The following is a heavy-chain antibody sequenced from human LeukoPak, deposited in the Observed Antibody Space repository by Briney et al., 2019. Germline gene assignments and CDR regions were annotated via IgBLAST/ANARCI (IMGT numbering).Heavy chain of an antibody. CDR1: GGSFSSSIYY. J-gene: IGHJ4*02. Sequence: SETLSLTCTVSGGSFSSSIYYWGWLRQPPGKGLEWIGSIYYSGSTYYNPSLKSRVTISVDTSKNQLSLKLTSVTAADTAVYYCASRNDILTGYVFDFWGQGTLVTVSS. CDR3: ASRNDILTGYVFDF. V-gene: IGHV4-39*01. CDR2: IYYSGST. D-gene: IGHD3-9*01.